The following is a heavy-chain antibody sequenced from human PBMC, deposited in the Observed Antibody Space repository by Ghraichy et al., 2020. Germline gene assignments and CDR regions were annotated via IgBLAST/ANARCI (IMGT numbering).Heavy chain of an antibody. D-gene: IGHD3-3*01. CDR2: VNSDGSTI. CDR3: AREGFLDV. Sequence: LSLTCAASGFTFSTYWMHWVRQAPGKGLVWVSRVNSDGSTINYADSVKGRFTISRDNAKNSLYLQMNSLRAEDTAVYYCAREGFLDVWGQGTTVTVSS. J-gene: IGHJ6*02. CDR1: GFTFSTYW. V-gene: IGHV3-74*01.